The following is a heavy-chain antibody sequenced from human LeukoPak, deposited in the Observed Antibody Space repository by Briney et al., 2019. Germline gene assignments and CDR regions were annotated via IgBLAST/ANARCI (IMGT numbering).Heavy chain of an antibody. CDR2: ISYDGSNK. D-gene: IGHD3-3*01. Sequence: GGSLRLSCAASGFTFSSYAMHWVRQAPGKGLEWVAVISYDGSNKYYADSVKGRFTISRDNSKNTLYLQMNSLRAEDTAVYYCAREHYDFWSGYYGWFDPWGQGTLVTASS. CDR3: AREHYDFWSGYYGWFDP. CDR1: GFTFSSYA. J-gene: IGHJ5*02. V-gene: IGHV3-30-3*01.